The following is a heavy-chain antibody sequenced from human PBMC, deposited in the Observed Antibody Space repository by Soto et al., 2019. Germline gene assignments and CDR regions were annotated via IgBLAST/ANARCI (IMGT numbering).Heavy chain of an antibody. CDR1: GFIFADYA. J-gene: IGHJ3*02. CDR3: SKVWLRRTPYDAFDI. CDR2: VNWNSGAI. D-gene: IGHD6-19*01. V-gene: IGHV3-9*01. Sequence: PGGSLRLSCAASGFIFADYAMHWVRLAPGKGLEWVSGVNWNSGAIGYADSVRGRFTISRDNGKNSLYLQMNSLRPEDTALYYCSKVWLRRTPYDAFDIWGQGTMVTVSS.